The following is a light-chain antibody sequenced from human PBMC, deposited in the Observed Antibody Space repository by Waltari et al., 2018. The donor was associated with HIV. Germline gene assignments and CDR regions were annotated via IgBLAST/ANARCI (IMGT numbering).Light chain of an antibody. CDR2: EVS. J-gene: IGLJ2*01. V-gene: IGLV2-14*01. Sequence: QSALTQPASASGSPGQSITISCTGTSSDVSGYNYVSWYQQHPGKAPKLMIYEVSNRPSGVSNRFSGSKSDNTASLTISGLQAEDEADYYCSSYTSSSTLEVFGGGTKLTVL. CDR3: SSYTSSSTLEV. CDR1: SSDVSGYNY.